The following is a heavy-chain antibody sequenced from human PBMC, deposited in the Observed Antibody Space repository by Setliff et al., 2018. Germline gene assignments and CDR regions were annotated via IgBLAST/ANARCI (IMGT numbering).Heavy chain of an antibody. D-gene: IGHD6-19*01. CDR2: IYIGGSA. CDR1: GGSISSYY. V-gene: IGHV4-4*07. J-gene: IGHJ6*03. CDR3: AREQWLDPPGYYYMDV. Sequence: PSETLSLTCTVSGGSISSYYWSWIRQPAGKGLERIGHIYIGGSANYNPSLKSRVTMSIDTSKNQFSLELNSVTAADMAVYYCAREQWLDPPGYYYMDVWAKGTTVTVSS.